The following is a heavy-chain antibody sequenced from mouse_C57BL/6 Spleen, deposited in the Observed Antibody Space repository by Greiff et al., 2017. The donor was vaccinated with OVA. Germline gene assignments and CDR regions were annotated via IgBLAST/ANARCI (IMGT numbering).Heavy chain of an antibody. Sequence: EVKLMESGGGLVQPKGSLKLSCAASGFTFNTYAMHWVRQAPGKGLEWVARISSKSSNYATYYADSVKDRFTISRDDSQSMLYLQMNNLKTEDTAMYYCGSTVVADYYAMDYWGQGTSVTVSS. CDR1: GFTFNTYA. D-gene: IGHD1-1*01. CDR3: GSTVVADYYAMDY. V-gene: IGHV10-3*01. J-gene: IGHJ4*01. CDR2: ISSKSSNYAT.